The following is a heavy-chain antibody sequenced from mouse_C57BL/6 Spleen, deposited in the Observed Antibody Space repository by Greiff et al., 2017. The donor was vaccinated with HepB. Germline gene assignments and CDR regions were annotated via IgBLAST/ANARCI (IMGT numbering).Heavy chain of an antibody. CDR1: GYTFTDYE. V-gene: IGHV1-15*01. Sequence: VQLQQSGAELVRPGASVTLSCKASGYTFTDYEMHWVKQTPVHGLEWIGAIDPETGGTAYNQKFKGKAILTADKSSSTAYMELRSLTSEDSAVYYCTRDGVIYYYGSFDYWGQGTTLTVSS. D-gene: IGHD1-1*01. CDR2: IDPETGGT. J-gene: IGHJ2*01. CDR3: TRDGVIYYYGSFDY.